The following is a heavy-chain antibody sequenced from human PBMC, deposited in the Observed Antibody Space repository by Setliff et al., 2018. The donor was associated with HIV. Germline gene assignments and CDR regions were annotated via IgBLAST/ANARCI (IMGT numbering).Heavy chain of an antibody. D-gene: IGHD3-3*01. CDR1: GFTFRNYK. CDR2: ISIGSGGAI. V-gene: IGHV3-48*03. CDR3: ARDYLYYNLYNGSPVYGMDV. Sequence: PGGSLRLSCAASGFTFRNYKFNWVRQAPGRGLGWVSSISIGSGGAIDYADSVQGRFTISRDNSKNSLYLQMNSLRVEDTAVYYLARDYLYYNLYNGSPVYGMDVWGQGTTVTVSS. J-gene: IGHJ6*02.